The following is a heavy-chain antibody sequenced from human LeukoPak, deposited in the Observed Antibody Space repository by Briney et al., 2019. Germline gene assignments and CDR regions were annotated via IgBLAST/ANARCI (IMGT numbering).Heavy chain of an antibody. CDR3: ASLTIAAADDY. J-gene: IGHJ4*02. CDR2: INSDGSST. CDR1: GFTFSSYW. D-gene: IGHD6-13*01. Sequence: GGSLRLSCAASGFTFSSYWMHWVRQAPGKGLVWVSHINSDGSSTTYADSVKGRFTISRDNAKNTLYLQMNSLRAEDTAVYYCASLTIAAADDYWGQGTLVTVSS. V-gene: IGHV3-74*01.